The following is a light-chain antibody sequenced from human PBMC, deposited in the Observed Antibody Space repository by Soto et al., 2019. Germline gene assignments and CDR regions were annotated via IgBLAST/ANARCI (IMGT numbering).Light chain of an antibody. V-gene: IGKV1-39*01. Sequence: DIQMTQSPSSLSASVGDRVTVTCRASQSITTYLNWYQQKPGKAPKLLIYAASSLQSGVPSRFSGSGSGTDFTLTITSLQPEDFATYICQQSYGTPWTSGQATKVDIK. J-gene: IGKJ1*01. CDR2: AAS. CDR1: QSITTY. CDR3: QQSYGTPWT.